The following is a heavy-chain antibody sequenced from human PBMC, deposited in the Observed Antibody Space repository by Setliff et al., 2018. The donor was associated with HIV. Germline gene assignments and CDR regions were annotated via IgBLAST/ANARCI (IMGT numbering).Heavy chain of an antibody. V-gene: IGHV1-18*01. CDR3: ARTVKTTLGDLLSPYYYYMDL. CDR1: GYTFINYG. D-gene: IGHD3-16*01. Sequence: GASVKVSCKAYGYTFINYGITWVRQAPGQGLEWMGWMSTYSGNTDYAQNVQGRFTMTSDTSTTTAYMELRNLRSNDSAVYYCARTVKTTLGDLLSPYYYYMDLWGKRTTVTVSS. J-gene: IGHJ6*03. CDR2: MSTYSGNT.